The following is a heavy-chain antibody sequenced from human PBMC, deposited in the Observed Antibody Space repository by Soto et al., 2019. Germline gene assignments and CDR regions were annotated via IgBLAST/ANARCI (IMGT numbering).Heavy chain of an antibody. Sequence: SETLSLTCTVSGGSISSSSYYWGWIRQPPGKGLEWIGSVYYSGSTYYNPSLKSRVTISVDTSKNQFSLKLSSVTAADTAVYYCARHAGHGYVYPFDAWVRGTLVPVSP. V-gene: IGHV4-39*01. J-gene: IGHJ5*02. D-gene: IGHD5-12*01. CDR2: VYYSGST. CDR3: ARHAGHGYVYPFDA. CDR1: GGSISSSSYY.